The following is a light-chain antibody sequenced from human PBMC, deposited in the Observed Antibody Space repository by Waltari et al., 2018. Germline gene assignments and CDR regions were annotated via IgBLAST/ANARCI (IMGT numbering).Light chain of an antibody. CDR2: GAS. CDR1: QSISEY. J-gene: IGKJ4*01. Sequence: DIQMTQSPYSLSASVGEKVTITCRASQSISEYLNWYQQKPGKAPKLLIYGASSLQSGVPSRCSGSGSVTDFTLSITSLQPEDSATYYCQQSYTFGGGTKVEIK. CDR3: QQSYT. V-gene: IGKV1-39*01.